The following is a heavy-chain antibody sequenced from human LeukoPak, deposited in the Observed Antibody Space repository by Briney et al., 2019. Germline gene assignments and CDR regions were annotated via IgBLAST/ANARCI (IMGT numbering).Heavy chain of an antibody. D-gene: IGHD3-10*01. Sequence: GGSLRLSCAASGFTFSSYWMHWVRQAPGKGLVWVSRINSDGSSTSYADSVKGRFTISRDNAKNTLNLQMNSLRAEDTAVYYCARDLYYYGSGSYSGRRIWGQGTLVTVSP. V-gene: IGHV3-74*01. CDR2: INSDGSST. J-gene: IGHJ4*02. CDR1: GFTFSSYW. CDR3: ARDLYYYGSGSYSGRRI.